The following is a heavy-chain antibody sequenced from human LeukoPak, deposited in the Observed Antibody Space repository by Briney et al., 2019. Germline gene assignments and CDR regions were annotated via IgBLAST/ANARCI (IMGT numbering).Heavy chain of an antibody. J-gene: IGHJ4*02. V-gene: IGHV3-64D*09. CDR3: VKYRESRLYYFDS. CDR1: GFIFSTSA. Sequence: GGSLRLSCSASGFIFSTSAMHWVRQAPGKGLDYVSGISFNGRSTYYADSLKGRFSISRDNSKNTLYLHISSLRDEDTAVYYCVKYRESRLYYFDSWGQGTLVTVSS. D-gene: IGHD2/OR15-2a*01. CDR2: ISFNGRST.